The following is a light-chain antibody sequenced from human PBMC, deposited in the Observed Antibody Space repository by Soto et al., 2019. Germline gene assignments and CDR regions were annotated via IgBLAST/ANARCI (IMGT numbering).Light chain of an antibody. V-gene: IGLV2-8*01. J-gene: IGLJ3*02. Sequence: QSVLPQPPSASGSPGQSVTISCTGTSSDVGASKYVSWYQQYPGKAPKLMIYEVSKRPSGVPDRFSGSKSGNTSSLTVSGLQAEDEADYSCTSYVGSDIWVFGGGTKVTVL. CDR1: SSDVGASKY. CDR2: EVS. CDR3: TSYVGSDIWV.